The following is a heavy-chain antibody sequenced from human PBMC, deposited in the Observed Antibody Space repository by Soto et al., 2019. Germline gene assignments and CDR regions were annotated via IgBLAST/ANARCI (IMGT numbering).Heavy chain of an antibody. J-gene: IGHJ4*02. V-gene: IGHV1-2*04. CDR1: GYTFTGYY. Sequence: ASVKVSCKASGYTFTGYYMHWVRQAPGQGLEWMGWIDPNSGGTNYAQNFQGWVTMTRDTSITTAYMELSSLRSEDTAVYYCARGGYSYGREPLFDYWGQGTLVTVSS. CDR3: ARGGYSYGREPLFDY. D-gene: IGHD5-18*01. CDR2: IDPNSGGT.